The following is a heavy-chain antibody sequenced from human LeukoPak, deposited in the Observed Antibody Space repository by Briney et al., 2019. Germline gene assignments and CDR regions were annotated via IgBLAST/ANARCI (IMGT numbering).Heavy chain of an antibody. Sequence: GGSLRLSCTVSGYTFSSYEMTSFRQAPGKGLEWVSSIDYSGGGTQYADSVKGRFTISRDNFKNTLYLQLNSLRADDTAVYYCTRNSGWYGISWGQGTLVTVSS. D-gene: IGHD6-19*01. V-gene: IGHV3-23*01. CDR3: TRNSGWYGIS. CDR2: IDYSGGGT. J-gene: IGHJ4*02. CDR1: GYTFSSYE.